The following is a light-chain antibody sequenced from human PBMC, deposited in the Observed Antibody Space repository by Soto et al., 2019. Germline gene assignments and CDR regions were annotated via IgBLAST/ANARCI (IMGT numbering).Light chain of an antibody. CDR1: QTISSW. V-gene: IGKV1-5*01. Sequence: DIQMTQSPSTLSGSVGDRVTITCRASQTISSWLAWYQQKPGRAPKLVIFDASNLQSGVPSRFSGSGSGTEFTLTISSLQPDDVATYYCQQYTSYSRTFGQGTKVDIK. CDR3: QQYTSYSRT. CDR2: DAS. J-gene: IGKJ1*01.